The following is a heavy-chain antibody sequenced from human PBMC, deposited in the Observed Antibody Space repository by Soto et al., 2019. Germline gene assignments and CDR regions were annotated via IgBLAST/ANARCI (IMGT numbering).Heavy chain of an antibody. D-gene: IGHD6-6*01. CDR1: GDTLTELS. J-gene: IGHJ5*02. Sequence: ASVKVSCKFSGDTLTELSMHCVRQAPGKGLEWMGGFDPEDGETIYAQKFQGRVTMTEDTSTDTAYMELSSLRSEDTAVYYCATCSSLSEGPFGFDPWGQGTLVTVSS. CDR3: ATCSSLSEGPFGFDP. V-gene: IGHV1-24*01. CDR2: FDPEDGET.